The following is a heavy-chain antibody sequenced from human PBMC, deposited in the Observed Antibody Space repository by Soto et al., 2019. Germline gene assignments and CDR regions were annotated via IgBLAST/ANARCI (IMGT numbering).Heavy chain of an antibody. V-gene: IGHV4-59*12. CDR2: IYYSGST. CDR3: VSPAPTSGY. D-gene: IGHD3-10*01. J-gene: IGHJ4*02. Sequence: SETLSLTCSVSGGSISDYWLGWIRQPPGKELEWIGDIYYSGSTKYNPSLKGRVTMSLDTSKNQFSLKLTSVTAADTAMYYCVSPAPTSGYWGQGTLVTVSS. CDR1: GGSISDYW.